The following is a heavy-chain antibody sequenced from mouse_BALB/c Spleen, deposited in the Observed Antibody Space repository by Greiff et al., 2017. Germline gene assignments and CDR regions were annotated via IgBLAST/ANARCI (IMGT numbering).Heavy chain of an antibody. Sequence: EVKVVESGGGLVQPGGSLKLSCAASGFTFSSYGMSWVRQTPDKRLELVATINSNGGSTYYPDSVKGRFTISRDNAKNTLYLQMSSLKSEDTAMYYCARDRDYYGSVFAYWGQGTLVTVSA. J-gene: IGHJ3*01. V-gene: IGHV5-6-3*01. CDR1: GFTFSSYG. CDR2: INSNGGST. D-gene: IGHD1-2*01. CDR3: ARDRDYYGSVFAY.